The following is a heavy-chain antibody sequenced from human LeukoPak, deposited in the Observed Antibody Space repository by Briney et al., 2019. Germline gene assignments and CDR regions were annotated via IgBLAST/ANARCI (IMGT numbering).Heavy chain of an antibody. CDR2: IYSGGST. Sequence: PGGSLRLSCAASGFTFPNAWMSWVRQAPGRGLEWVSVIYSGGSTYYADSVKGRFTISRDNSKNTLFLQMNSLRAGDTAVYYCARGTVTMVDYWGQGTLVTVSS. CDR3: ARGTVTMVDY. CDR1: GFTFPNAW. D-gene: IGHD3-10*01. V-gene: IGHV3-66*01. J-gene: IGHJ4*02.